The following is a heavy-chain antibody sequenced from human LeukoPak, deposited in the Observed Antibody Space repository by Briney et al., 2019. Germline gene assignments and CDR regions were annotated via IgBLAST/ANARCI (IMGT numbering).Heavy chain of an antibody. V-gene: IGHV3-53*01. J-gene: IGHJ4*02. D-gene: IGHD4/OR15-4a*01. CDR2: IFSST. CDR3: ARRAGAYSHPYDY. Sequence: GGSLRLSCTVSGFTVSSNSMSWVRQAPGRGLEWVSFIFSSTHYSDSVKGRFTISRDNPKNPLYLQMNSLRAEDTSVYYCARRAGAYSHPYDYWGQGTLVTVAS. CDR1: GFTVSSNS.